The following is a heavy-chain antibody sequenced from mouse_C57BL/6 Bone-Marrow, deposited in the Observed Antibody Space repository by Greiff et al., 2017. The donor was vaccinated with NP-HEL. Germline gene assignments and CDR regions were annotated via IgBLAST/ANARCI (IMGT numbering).Heavy chain of an antibody. V-gene: IGHV1-69*01. CDR1: GYTFTSYW. CDR2: IDPSDSYT. Sequence: QVQLQQPGAELVMPGASVKLSCKASGYTFTSYWMHWVKQRPGQGLEWIGEIDPSDSYTNYIQKFKGKSTLTVDKSSSTAYMQLSSLTSEDSAVYYCAREGGTGYFDVWGTGTTVTVSS. J-gene: IGHJ1*03. CDR3: AREGGTGYFDV. D-gene: IGHD4-1*01.